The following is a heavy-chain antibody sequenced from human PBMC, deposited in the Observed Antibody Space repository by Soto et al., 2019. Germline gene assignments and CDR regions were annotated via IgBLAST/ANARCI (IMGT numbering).Heavy chain of an antibody. CDR2: IYYSGST. CDR3: ARDRKAEAHPGTNWFDP. Sequence: SETLSLTCTVSGGSISSGGYYWSWIRQHPGKGLEWIGYIYYSGSTYYNPSLKSRVTISVDTSKNQFSLKLSSVTAADTAVYYCARDRKAEAHPGTNWFDPWGQGTLVTVSS. J-gene: IGHJ5*02. CDR1: GGSISSGGYY. V-gene: IGHV4-31*03. D-gene: IGHD6-13*01.